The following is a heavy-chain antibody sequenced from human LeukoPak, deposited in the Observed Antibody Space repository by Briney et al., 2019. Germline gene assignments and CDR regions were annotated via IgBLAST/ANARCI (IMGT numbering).Heavy chain of an antibody. CDR2: IYSGGST. CDR1: GFTVSSNY. Sequence: GGSLRLSCAASGFTVSSNYMNWVRQAPGKGLEWVSVIYSGGSTYYADSIKGRLTISRDNSKNTLYLQMNSLRAEDTAVYYCARDIGNYYFDSWGQGALVTVFS. V-gene: IGHV3-66*01. CDR3: ARDIGNYYFDS. J-gene: IGHJ4*02. D-gene: IGHD1-7*01.